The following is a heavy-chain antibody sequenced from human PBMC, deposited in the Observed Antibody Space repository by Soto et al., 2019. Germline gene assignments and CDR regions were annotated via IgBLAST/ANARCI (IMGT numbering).Heavy chain of an antibody. Sequence: SETLSLTCTVSGGSISSYYWSWIRQPPGKGLEWIGYIYYSGSTNYNPSLKSRVTISVDTSKNQFSLKLSSVTAADTAVYYCARASSRRENDAFHIWGQGTMVTVSS. V-gene: IGHV4-59*01. CDR2: IYYSGST. J-gene: IGHJ3*02. CDR3: ARASSRRENDAFHI. D-gene: IGHD6-6*01. CDR1: GGSISSYY.